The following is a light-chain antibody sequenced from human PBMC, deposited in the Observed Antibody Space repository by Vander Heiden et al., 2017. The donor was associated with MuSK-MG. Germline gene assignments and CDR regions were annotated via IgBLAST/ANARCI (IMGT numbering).Light chain of an antibody. CDR2: GAS. J-gene: IGKJ1*01. CDR3: QQYGSAPGT. CDR1: QSVCSSY. V-gene: IGKV3-20*01. Sequence: EIVLTQSPGSLSLSPGARATLSCRASQSVCSSYLSCSQQNPGQAPRLLIEGASSRATGIPDRFSGSGSGSDFTLTISRLELEDDAVYYCQQYGSAPGTFGQGTKVEIK.